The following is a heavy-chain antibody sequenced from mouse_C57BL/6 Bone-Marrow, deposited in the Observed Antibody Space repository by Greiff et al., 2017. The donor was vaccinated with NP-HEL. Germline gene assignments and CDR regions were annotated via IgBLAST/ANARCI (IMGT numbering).Heavy chain of an antibody. D-gene: IGHD1-1*01. CDR3: ARSGCYVGNY. V-gene: IGHV1-81*01. J-gene: IGHJ2*01. Sequence: QVQLQQSGAELVKPGASVKISCKASGYTFTSYGISWVKQRTGQGLEWIGEIYPRSGNTYYNEKFKGKATLTADKSSSTAYMELRSLTSEDSAVYFCARSGCYVGNYWGQGTTLTVSS. CDR2: IYPRSGNT. CDR1: GYTFTSYG.